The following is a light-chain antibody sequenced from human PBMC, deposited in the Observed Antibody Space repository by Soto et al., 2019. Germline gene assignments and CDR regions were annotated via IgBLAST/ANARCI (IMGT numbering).Light chain of an antibody. CDR1: QSVSSSY. V-gene: IGKV3-20*01. CDR2: GAS. CDR3: QQYGNSPPEYT. J-gene: IGKJ2*01. Sequence: EIVLTQSPGTLSLSPGERATLSCRASQSVSSSYLAWYQQKPGQAPMLLIYGASSRATGIPDRFSGSGSGTDFTLTISRLEPEDFAVYYCQQYGNSPPEYTFGQGTKLEIK.